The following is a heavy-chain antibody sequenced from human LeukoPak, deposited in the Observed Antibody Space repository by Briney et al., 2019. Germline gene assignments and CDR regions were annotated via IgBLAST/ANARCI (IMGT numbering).Heavy chain of an antibody. CDR1: GDTFNTHA. Sequence: SVKVSCKVSGDTFNTHAVSWVRQAPGQGPEWMGGVTPIFGTANYAQKFQGRVTITADESTNTAYMELNSLRFEDTAVYYCARCRTPYNNYYFDYWGQGTLVTVSS. J-gene: IGHJ4*02. V-gene: IGHV1-69*01. D-gene: IGHD3-10*01. CDR2: VTPIFGTA. CDR3: ARCRTPYNNYYFDY.